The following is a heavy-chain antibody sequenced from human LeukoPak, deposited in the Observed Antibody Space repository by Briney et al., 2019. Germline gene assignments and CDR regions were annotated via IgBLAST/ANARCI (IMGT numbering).Heavy chain of an antibody. CDR2: IRYDGSNK. D-gene: IGHD6-13*01. CDR1: GFTFSNYG. J-gene: IGHJ4*02. CDR3: ASSRGSWPDYFDY. Sequence: GGSLRLSCAASGFTFSNYGMHWVRRAPGKGLEWVAFIRYDGSNKYFADSLKGRFSISRDNSKNTLYLQVNSLRPEDTAVYYCASSRGSWPDYFDYWGQGTLVTVSS. V-gene: IGHV3-30*02.